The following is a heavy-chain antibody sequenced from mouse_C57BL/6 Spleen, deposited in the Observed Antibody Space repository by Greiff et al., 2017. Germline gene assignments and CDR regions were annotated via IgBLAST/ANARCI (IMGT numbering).Heavy chain of an antibody. D-gene: IGHD1-1*01. CDR3: ARSGDYGYYFDY. J-gene: IGHJ2*01. CDR2: IDPSDSET. Sequence: QVQLQQPGAELVRPGSSVKLSCKASGYTFTSYWMHWVKQRPIQGLEWIGNIDPSDSETHYNQKFKDKATLTVDKSSSTAYMQLSSLTSEDSAVYYCARSGDYGYYFDYWGQGTALTVSS. V-gene: IGHV1-52*01. CDR1: GYTFTSYW.